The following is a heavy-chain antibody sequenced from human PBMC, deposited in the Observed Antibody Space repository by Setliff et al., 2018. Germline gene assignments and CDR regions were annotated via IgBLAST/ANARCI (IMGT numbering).Heavy chain of an antibody. CDR1: GTSLDSIANGNQF. Sequence: SETLSLTCSVSGTSLDSIANGNQFWGWIRQPAGKGLEWIGQIFMSGSTDYDPSFESRVTISLDMSKNQFFLDLTSVAAADTGVYYCVRAPVYCSGDCYPRYFDAWGQGTLVTVSS. J-gene: IGHJ5*02. D-gene: IGHD2-21*01. CDR2: IFMSGST. CDR3: VRAPVYCSGDCYPRYFDA. V-gene: IGHV4-61*09.